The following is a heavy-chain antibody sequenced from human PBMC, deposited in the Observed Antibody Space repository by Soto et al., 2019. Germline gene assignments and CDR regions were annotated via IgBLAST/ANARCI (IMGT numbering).Heavy chain of an antibody. CDR1: GGSISSGGYY. Sequence: QVPLQESGPGLVKPSQTLSLTCTVSGGSISSGGYYWRWIRQHPGKGLEWIGNIYYSGYTYYNPSLKSRVTISVDTSKNQFSLKLSSVTAADTAVYYCARGGDYEGFDYWGQGTLVTVSS. J-gene: IGHJ4*02. CDR3: ARGGDYEGFDY. V-gene: IGHV4-31*03. CDR2: IYYSGYT. D-gene: IGHD4-17*01.